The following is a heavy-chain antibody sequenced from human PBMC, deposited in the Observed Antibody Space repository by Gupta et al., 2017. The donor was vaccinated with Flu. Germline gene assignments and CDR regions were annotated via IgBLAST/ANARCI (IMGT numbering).Heavy chain of an antibody. J-gene: IGHJ5*02. V-gene: IGHV4-61*02. CDR2: IYTSGST. CDR1: GGSISSGSYY. CDR3: ARGGWFDP. Sequence: QVQLQESGPGLVKPSQTLSLTCTVSGGSISSGSYYWSWSRQPAGKGLEWIGRIYTSGSTNYNPSLKSRVTISVDTSKNQFSLKLSSVTAADTAVYYCARGGWFDPWGQGTLVTVSS. D-gene: IGHD3-16*01.